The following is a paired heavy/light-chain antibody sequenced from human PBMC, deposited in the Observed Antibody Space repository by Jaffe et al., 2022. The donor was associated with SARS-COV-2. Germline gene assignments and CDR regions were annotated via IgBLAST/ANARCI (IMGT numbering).Heavy chain of an antibody. Sequence: EVQLVESGGGLVQPGGSLRLSCAASGFTFRSYDLHWVRQAPGKGLEWVSHSSATGSTVHYAESVKGRFTVSRDNAKNSVYLQMNSLRVEDTAVYFCARTPGTGYYPQNFQHWGQGTLVTVS. CDR2: SSATGSTV. J-gene: IGHJ1*01. CDR3: ARTPGTGYYPQNFQH. V-gene: IGHV3-48*03. CDR1: GFTFRSYD. D-gene: IGHD3-22*01.
Light chain of an antibody. CDR2: AAS. CDR3: QQYNSYPLT. Sequence: DIQMTQSPSSLSASVGDTVTITCRASQGISNSLAWFQQKPGKAPKPLIYAASTLESGVSPNFSGSGSVTDFTLTISSLQPEDFATYYCQQYNSYPLTFGGGTKVEIK. J-gene: IGKJ4*01. CDR1: QGISNS. V-gene: IGKV1-16*02.